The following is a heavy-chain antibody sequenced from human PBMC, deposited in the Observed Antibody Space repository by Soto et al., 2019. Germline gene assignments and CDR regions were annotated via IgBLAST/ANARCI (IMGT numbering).Heavy chain of an antibody. J-gene: IGHJ5*02. CDR2: INHSGST. CDR3: ARGRVFWSKINWFDP. V-gene: IGHV4-34*01. D-gene: IGHD3-3*01. Sequence: SETRSLTCAFYGLSFRGYYVILLRQTPGKGLEWIGEINHSGSTNYNPSLKSRVTISVDTSKNQFSLKLSSVTAADTAVYYGARGRVFWSKINWFDPWGQGNLVTVS. CDR1: GLSFRGYY.